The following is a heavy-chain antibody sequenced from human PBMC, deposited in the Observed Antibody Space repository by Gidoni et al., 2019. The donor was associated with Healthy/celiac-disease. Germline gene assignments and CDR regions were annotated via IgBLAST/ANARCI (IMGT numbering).Heavy chain of an antibody. J-gene: IGHJ4*02. CDR1: GGSISSGGYS. Sequence: QLQLQESGSGLVKPSQTLSLTCAVSGGSISSGGYSWSWIRQPPGKGLEWIGYIYHSGSTYYNPSLKSRVTISVDRSKNQFSLKLSSVTAADTAVYYCARGFGELLDEYYFDYWGQGTLVTVSS. CDR2: IYHSGST. CDR3: ARGFGELLDEYYFDY. D-gene: IGHD3-10*01. V-gene: IGHV4-30-2*01.